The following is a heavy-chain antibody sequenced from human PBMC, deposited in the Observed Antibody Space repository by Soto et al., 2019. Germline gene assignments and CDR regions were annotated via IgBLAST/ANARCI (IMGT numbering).Heavy chain of an antibody. CDR3: ARGGANGPRLLCFGELVVSRFNFDY. CDR1: GGSFSGYY. D-gene: IGHD3-10*01. V-gene: IGHV4-34*01. Sequence: PSETLSLTCAVSGGSFSGYYWCWIRQPPGKGLERIGEINHSGSTNYNPSLKSRVTITVDTAKNQFSLKLSSVTAADTAVYYCARGGANGPRLLCFGELVVSRFNFDYWGQGTLVTVSS. CDR2: INHSGST. J-gene: IGHJ4*02.